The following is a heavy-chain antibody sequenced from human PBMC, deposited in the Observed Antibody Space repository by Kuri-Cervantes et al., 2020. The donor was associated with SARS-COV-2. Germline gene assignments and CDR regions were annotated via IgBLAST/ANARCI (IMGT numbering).Heavy chain of an antibody. CDR2: ISGSGGST. D-gene: IGHD6-6*01. J-gene: IGHJ4*02. V-gene: IGHV3-23*01. CDR3: AKTVTARGFVY. CDR1: GFTFSSYA. Sequence: GGSLRLSCAASGFTFSSYAVSWVRQAPGKGLEWVSAISGSGGSTYYADSVKGRFTISRDNSKNTLYLQMNSLRAEDTAVYYCAKTVTARGFVYWGQGTLVTVSS.